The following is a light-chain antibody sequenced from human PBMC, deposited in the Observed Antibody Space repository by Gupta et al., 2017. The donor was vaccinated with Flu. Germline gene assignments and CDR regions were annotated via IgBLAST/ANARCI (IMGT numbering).Light chain of an antibody. J-gene: IGKJ1*01. CDR2: LAS. CDR1: QRGLISNNKNY. Sequence: DIVMTQSPASLAVSLGERATINCKSSQRGLISNNKNYLAWYQQKPGQPPKLLIYLASTREAGVADRFSGSGFGKDLALTISSRQEEEVAGYYCQQYEDNSSWTFGQGTKVEVK. V-gene: IGKV4-1*01. CDR3: QQYEDNSSWT.